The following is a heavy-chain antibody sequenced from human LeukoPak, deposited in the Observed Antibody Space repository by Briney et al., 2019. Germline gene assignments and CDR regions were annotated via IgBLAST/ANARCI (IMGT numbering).Heavy chain of an antibody. D-gene: IGHD2-15*01. CDR1: GGSISSYY. CDR3: ARGLVASY. CDR2: IYYSGST. J-gene: IGHJ4*02. V-gene: IGHV4-59*01. Sequence: PSETLSLTCTVSGGSISSYYWSWTRQPPGKGLEWIGYIYYSGSTNYNPSLTSRVTISVDTSKNQFSLKLSSVTAADTAVYYCARGLVASYWGQGTLVTVST.